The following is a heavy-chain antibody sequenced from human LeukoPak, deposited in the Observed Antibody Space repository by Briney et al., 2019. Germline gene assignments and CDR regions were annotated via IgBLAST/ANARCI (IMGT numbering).Heavy chain of an antibody. CDR2: ISAASHGI. V-gene: IGHV3-48*01. CDR3: ARGEYHQDGIGSNRFDN. D-gene: IGHD5-24*01. J-gene: IGHJ4*02. Sequence: GGSLRLSCAASGFTFDTYSMTWVRQAPGKGLEWISHISAASHGIKYVASVKGRFTISRDNAKNSVFLQMTSLRPEDTAVYYCARGEYHQDGIGSNRFDNWGQGALVTVSS. CDR1: GFTFDTYS.